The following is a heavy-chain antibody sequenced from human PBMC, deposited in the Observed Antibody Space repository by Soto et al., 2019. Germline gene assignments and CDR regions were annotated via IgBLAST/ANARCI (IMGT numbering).Heavy chain of an antibody. V-gene: IGHV1-8*01. J-gene: IGHJ4*02. Sequence: QVQLVQSGAEMKKPGASVKVSCKASGYPFTNYDINWVRQAPGQGLEWLGWMTPNSGNTGYAQKFLGRVTLTRDASISTAYMELSSLRSEDTAVYYCARNTYEVGDFPLWGQGTLVTVSS. CDR3: ARNTYEVGDFPL. CDR2: MTPNSGNT. D-gene: IGHD1-26*01. CDR1: GYPFTNYD.